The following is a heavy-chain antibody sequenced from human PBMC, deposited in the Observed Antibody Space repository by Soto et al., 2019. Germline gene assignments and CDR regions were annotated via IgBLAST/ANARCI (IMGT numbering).Heavy chain of an antibody. Sequence: SETLSLTCAVYGGSFSGYYWSWIRQPPGKGLEWIGEINHSGSTNYNPSLKSRVTISVDTSKNQFSLKLSSVTAADTAVYYCARDVAAADYWGQGTLVTVSS. D-gene: IGHD6-13*01. CDR3: ARDVAAADY. CDR2: INHSGST. J-gene: IGHJ4*02. CDR1: GGSFSGYY. V-gene: IGHV4-34*01.